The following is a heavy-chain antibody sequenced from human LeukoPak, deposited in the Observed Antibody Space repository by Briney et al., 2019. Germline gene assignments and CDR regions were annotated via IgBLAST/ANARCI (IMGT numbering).Heavy chain of an antibody. Sequence: SETLSLTCTVSGGSISSSDFYWGWIRQPPGKGLEWIGGIYYSGSTYYNSSLKSRVTISVDTSKNQFSLKLSSVTAADTAVYYCARQGGRRYFDWSRARYNWFDPWGQGTLVTVSS. D-gene: IGHD3-9*01. J-gene: IGHJ5*02. V-gene: IGHV4-39*01. CDR2: IYYSGST. CDR1: GGSISSSDFY. CDR3: ARQGGRRYFDWSRARYNWFDP.